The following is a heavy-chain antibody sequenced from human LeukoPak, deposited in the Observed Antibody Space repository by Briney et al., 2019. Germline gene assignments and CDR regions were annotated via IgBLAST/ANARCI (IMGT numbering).Heavy chain of an antibody. J-gene: IGHJ5*02. V-gene: IGHV4-59*08. CDR1: GGSISSYY. CDR3: ARHYYGDYEGWSDP. D-gene: IGHD4-17*01. CDR2: ISYSGST. Sequence: SETLSLTCTVSGGSISSYYWSWIRQPPGKGLEWIGYISYSGSTNYNPSLKSRVTISVDTSKNQFSLKLSSVTAADTAVYYCARHYYGDYEGWSDPWGQGTLVTVSS.